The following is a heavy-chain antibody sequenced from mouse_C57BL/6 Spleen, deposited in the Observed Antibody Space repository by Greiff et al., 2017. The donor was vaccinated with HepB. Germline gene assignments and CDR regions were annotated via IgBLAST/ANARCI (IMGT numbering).Heavy chain of an antibody. CDR2: IYPGDGDT. CDR1: GYAFSSSW. CDR3: APLTTVVATPYAMDY. J-gene: IGHJ4*01. D-gene: IGHD1-1*01. Sequence: QVQLQHSGPELVKPGASVKISCKASGYAFSSSWMNWVKQRPGKGLEWIGRIYPGDGDTNYNGKFKGKATLTADKSSSTAYMQLSSLTSEDSAVYFCAPLTTVVATPYAMDYWGQGTSVTVSS. V-gene: IGHV1-82*01.